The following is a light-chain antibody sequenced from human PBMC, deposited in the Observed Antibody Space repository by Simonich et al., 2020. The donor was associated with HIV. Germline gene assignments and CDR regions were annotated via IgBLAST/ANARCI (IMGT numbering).Light chain of an antibody. V-gene: IGKV4-1*01. Sequence: DIVMTQSPDSLAVSLGERATINRKSSQSVLYSSNNKNYLAGYQQRPGQPPKLLIYWASTRESGVPDRFSGSGSGTDFTLTISSLQAEDVAVYYCQQYYSTPVTFGPGTKVDIK. J-gene: IGKJ3*01. CDR3: QQYYSTPVT. CDR1: QSVLYSSNNKNY. CDR2: WAS.